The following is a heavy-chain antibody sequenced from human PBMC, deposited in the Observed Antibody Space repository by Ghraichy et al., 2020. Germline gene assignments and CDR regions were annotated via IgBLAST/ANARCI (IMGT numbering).Heavy chain of an antibody. J-gene: IGHJ6*03. CDR2: IIPIFGTA. CDR1: GGTFSSYA. V-gene: IGHV1-69*01. CDR3: ARDQFATGYYYYYIDV. Sequence: KVTCKASGGTFSSYAISWVRQAPGQGLEWMGGIIPIFGTANYAQKFQGRVTITADESTSTAYMELSSLRSEDTAVYYCARDQFATGYYYYYIDVWGKGTTVTVSS. D-gene: IGHD4-17*01.